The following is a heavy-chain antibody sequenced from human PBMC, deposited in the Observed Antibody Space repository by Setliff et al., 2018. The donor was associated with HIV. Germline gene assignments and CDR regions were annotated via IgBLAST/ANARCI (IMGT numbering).Heavy chain of an antibody. CDR2: IRYDGNNK. J-gene: IGHJ6*03. V-gene: IGHV3-30*02. D-gene: IGHD3-10*01. CDR1: GFTFSSYG. Sequence: PGGSLRLSCAASGFTFSSYGMHWVRQAPGKGLEWVAFIRYDGNNKYYVDSVKCRFTISRDNAKNSLYLQMNSLRAEDTALYYCARTREYYYGSGSPSSYYYMDVWGKGTTVTVSS. CDR3: ARTREYYYGSGSPSSYYYMDV.